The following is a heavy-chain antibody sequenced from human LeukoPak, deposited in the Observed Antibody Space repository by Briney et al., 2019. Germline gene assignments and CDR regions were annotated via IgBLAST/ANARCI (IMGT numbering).Heavy chain of an antibody. CDR2: IYTSGTS. Sequence: SETLSLTCTVSGASIGLYYWSWIRQPAGKGLEWIGRIYTSGTSNYSPSLKSRVTMSLDLSKNQLSLKLNSVTAADTAVYYCVRDRAVPHYYYGMDVWGQGTTVTVSS. J-gene: IGHJ6*02. CDR1: GASIGLYY. V-gene: IGHV4-4*07. CDR3: VRDRAVPHYYYGMDV. D-gene: IGHD6-19*01.